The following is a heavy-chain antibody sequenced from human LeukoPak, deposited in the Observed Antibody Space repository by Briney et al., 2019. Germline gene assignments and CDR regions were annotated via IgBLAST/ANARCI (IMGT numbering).Heavy chain of an antibody. V-gene: IGHV3-21*01. CDR2: ISSSSSYI. J-gene: IGHJ4*02. D-gene: IGHD3-22*01. Sequence: KPGGSLRLSCAASGFTFSSYAMSWVRQAPGKGLEWVSSISSSSSYIYYADSVKGRFTISRDNAKNSLYLQMNSLRAEDTAVYYCARAEEYYYDSSGLRTFDYWGQGTLVTVSS. CDR1: GFTFSSYA. CDR3: ARAEEYYYDSSGLRTFDY.